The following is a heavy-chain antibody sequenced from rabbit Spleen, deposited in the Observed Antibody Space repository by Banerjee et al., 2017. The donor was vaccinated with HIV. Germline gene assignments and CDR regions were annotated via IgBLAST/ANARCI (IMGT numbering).Heavy chain of an antibody. Sequence: QSLEESGGDLVKPGASLTLTCTASGFSFSSSDWIYWVRQAPGKGLEWIGYIDPVFGSTYYANWAKGRFTISKTSSTTVTLQLNSLTAADTATYFCAREKSGNDGYDLWGQGTLVTVS. CDR1: GFSFSSSDW. D-gene: IGHD6-1*01. J-gene: IGHJ4*01. CDR2: IDPVFGST. V-gene: IGHV1S40*01. CDR3: AREKSGNDGYDL.